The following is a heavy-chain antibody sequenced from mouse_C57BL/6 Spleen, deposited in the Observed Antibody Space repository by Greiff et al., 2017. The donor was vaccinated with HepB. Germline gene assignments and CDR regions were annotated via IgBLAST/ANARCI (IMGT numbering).Heavy chain of an antibody. V-gene: IGHV7-3*01. CDR1: GFTFTDYY. Sequence: EVQGVESGGGLVQPGGSLSLSCAASGFTFTDYYMSWVRQPPGKALEWLGFIRNKANGYTTEYSASVKGRFTISRDNSQSILYLQMNALRAEDSATYYCARYRALRSYYFDYWGQGTTLTVSS. CDR3: ARYRALRSYYFDY. CDR2: IRNKANGYTT. J-gene: IGHJ2*01. D-gene: IGHD1-1*01.